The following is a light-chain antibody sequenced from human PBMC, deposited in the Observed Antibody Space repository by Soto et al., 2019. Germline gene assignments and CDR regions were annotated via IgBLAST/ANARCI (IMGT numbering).Light chain of an antibody. V-gene: IGLV1-44*01. CDR1: SSNIGGQT. Sequence: QSVLTQPPSVSGTPGQSVTISCSGSSSNIGGQTVSWYQQLPGTAPNLLIYSGHQRPSGVPDRFSASKSGSSASLAISGLQSEDEGHYYCAAWDESLNGQVFGGGTKLTVL. CDR2: SGH. CDR3: AAWDESLNGQV. J-gene: IGLJ3*02.